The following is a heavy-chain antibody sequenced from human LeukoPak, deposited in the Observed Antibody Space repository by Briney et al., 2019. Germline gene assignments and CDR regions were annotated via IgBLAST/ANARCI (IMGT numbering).Heavy chain of an antibody. CDR3: ARSGSSWYPDSFQH. CDR2: INHSGST. CDR1: GGSFSGYY. D-gene: IGHD6-13*01. Sequence: PSEILSLTCAVYGGSFSGYYWSWIRQPPGKGLEWIGEINHSGSTNYNPSLKSRVTISVDTSKNQFSLKLSSVTAADTAVYYCARSGSSWYPDSFQHWGQGTLVTVSS. J-gene: IGHJ1*01. V-gene: IGHV4-34*01.